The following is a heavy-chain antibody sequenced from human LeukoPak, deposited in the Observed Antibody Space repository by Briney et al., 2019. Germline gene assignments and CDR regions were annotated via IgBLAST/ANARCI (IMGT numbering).Heavy chain of an antibody. CDR1: GFTFSSHA. CDR2: TGGSDGTT. V-gene: IGHV3-23*01. J-gene: IGHJ4*02. D-gene: IGHD4-17*01. CDR3: AKEKDFGDYHFDY. Sequence: GGSLRLSCAASGFTFSSHAMSWVRQAPGKGLEWVSATGGSDGTTHYADSVKGRFTISRDNSKNTLYLQMNSLRAEDTAVYYCAKEKDFGDYHFDYWGQGTLVTVSS.